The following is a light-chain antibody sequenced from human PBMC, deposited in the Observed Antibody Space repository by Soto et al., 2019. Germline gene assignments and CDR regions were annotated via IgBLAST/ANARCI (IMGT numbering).Light chain of an antibody. V-gene: IGLV2-11*01. CDR2: DVI. J-gene: IGLJ2*01. CDR3: SSNAGLHTI. CDR1: SSDVXRXNY. Sequence: QSALTQPRSXSGSPGQXVTISXTGTSSDVXRXNYVSWYQXHAGKGPKLXIYDVIKRPSGVPDRFSGSKSGNTASLTISGLQAEDEADYYCSSNAGLHTIFGGGTQLTVL.